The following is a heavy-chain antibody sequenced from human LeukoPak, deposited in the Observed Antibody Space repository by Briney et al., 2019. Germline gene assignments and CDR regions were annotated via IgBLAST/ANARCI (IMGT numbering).Heavy chain of an antibody. J-gene: IGHJ6*03. V-gene: IGHV3-23*01. CDR1: GFTFSSYA. D-gene: IGHD2-21*02. CDR2: ISVSGYRP. CDR3: AKIVVTYTGDYYYYMDV. Sequence: VRSLRPSCAASGFTFSSYAMSWGPEAPGQGLKWGSAISVSGYRPYYADSVKRRFTISRDNSKSTLYLQMNRLRVEDTAVYYCAKIVVTYTGDYYYYMDVWGKGTTVAVFS.